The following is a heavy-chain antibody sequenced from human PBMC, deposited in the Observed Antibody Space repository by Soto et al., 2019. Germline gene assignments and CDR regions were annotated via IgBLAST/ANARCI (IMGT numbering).Heavy chain of an antibody. J-gene: IGHJ4*02. Sequence: SETLSLTCAVSGGSISSGGYSWSWIRQTPGKGLEWIGYIYHSGSTYYNPSLKSRVTISVDRSKNQFSLKLSSVTAADTAVYYCASYYDSSGYYYGSFDYWGQGTLVTVSS. V-gene: IGHV4-30-2*01. CDR2: IYHSGST. CDR3: ASYYDSSGYYYGSFDY. D-gene: IGHD3-22*01. CDR1: GGSISSGGYS.